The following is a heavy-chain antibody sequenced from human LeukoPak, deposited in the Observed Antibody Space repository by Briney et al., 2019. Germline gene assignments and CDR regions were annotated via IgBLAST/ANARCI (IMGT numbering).Heavy chain of an antibody. CDR3: ARQAPVTLRGYWRQPIGY. J-gene: IGHJ4*02. CDR2: IYYSGST. CDR1: GGSISSSSYY. V-gene: IGHV4-39*07. D-gene: IGHD4-23*01. Sequence: PSETLSLTCTVSGGSISSSSYYWGWIRQPPGKGLEWIGSIYYSGSTYYNPSLKSRVTISVDTSKNQFSLKLSSVTAADTAVYYCARQAPVTLRGYWRQPIGYWGQGTLVTVSS.